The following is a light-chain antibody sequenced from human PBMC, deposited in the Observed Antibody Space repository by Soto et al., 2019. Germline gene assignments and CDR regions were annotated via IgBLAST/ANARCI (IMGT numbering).Light chain of an antibody. CDR3: QPTYISPPT. CDR2: SIS. Sequence: DIQLTQSPSSLSASVGDRVSITCRTSQTISTYLNWYHHRPGQAPKLLIYSISNLQSGVPSRFSCGGAGTEFTLTISSLQPDDFGSYSCQPTYISPPTFGGGTRVQIK. V-gene: IGKV1-39*01. J-gene: IGKJ4*01. CDR1: QTISTY.